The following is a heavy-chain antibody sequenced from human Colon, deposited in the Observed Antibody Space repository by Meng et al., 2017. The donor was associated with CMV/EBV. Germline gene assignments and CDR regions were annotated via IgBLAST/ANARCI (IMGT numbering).Heavy chain of an antibody. V-gene: IGHV3-30*02. Sequence: GESLKISCATSGFTFSNYGMHWVRRAPFKGLEWVAFILYDGNIKYYADSVKGRFTVSRDNSKNMLYLQMNSLRAEDTAEYYCAKENCGSTSCYLGPTYYYYGLGVWGQGTTVTVSS. D-gene: IGHD2-2*01. J-gene: IGHJ6*02. CDR2: ILYDGNIK. CDR1: GFTFSNYG. CDR3: AKENCGSTSCYLGPTYYYYGLGV.